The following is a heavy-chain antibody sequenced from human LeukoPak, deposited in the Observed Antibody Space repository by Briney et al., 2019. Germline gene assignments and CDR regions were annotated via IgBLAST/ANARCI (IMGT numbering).Heavy chain of an antibody. V-gene: IGHV3-30*02. D-gene: IGHD4-23*01. J-gene: IGHJ3*02. CDR2: IRYDGSNK. CDR3: ARDRTVVTPDAFDI. CDR1: GFTFSSYG. Sequence: GGSLRLSCAASGFTFSSYGMHWVRQAPGKGLEWVAFIRYDGSNKYYTDSVKGRFTISRDNSKNTLYLQMNSLRAEDTAVYYCARDRTVVTPDAFDIWGQGTMVTVSS.